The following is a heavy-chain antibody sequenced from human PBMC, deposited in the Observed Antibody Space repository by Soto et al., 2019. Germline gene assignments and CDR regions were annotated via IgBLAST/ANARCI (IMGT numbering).Heavy chain of an antibody. V-gene: IGHV3-30*18. J-gene: IGHJ4*02. Sequence: QVQLVESGGGVVQPGRSLRLSCAASGFTFSSYGMHWVHQAPGKGLEWVAVISYDGSNKYYADSVKGRFTISRDNSKNTLYLQMNSLRAEDTAVYYCAKWGEDDCSGGSCPAWLFDYWGQGTLVTVSS. D-gene: IGHD2-15*01. CDR2: ISYDGSNK. CDR1: GFTFSSYG. CDR3: AKWGEDDCSGGSCPAWLFDY.